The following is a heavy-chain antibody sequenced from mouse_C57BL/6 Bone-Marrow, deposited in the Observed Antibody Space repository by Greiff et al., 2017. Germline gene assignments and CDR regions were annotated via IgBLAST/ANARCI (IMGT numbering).Heavy chain of an antibody. J-gene: IGHJ3*01. Sequence: EVQGVESGGGLVQPGESLKLSCESNEYEFPSHDMSWVRKTPEKRLELVAAINSDGGSTYYPDTLERRFIISRDNTKKTLYLQMSSLRSEDTALYYCASEGPMITTVAYWGQGTLVTVSA. CDR2: INSDGGST. CDR3: ASEGPMITTVAY. CDR1: EYEFPSHD. D-gene: IGHD2-4*01. V-gene: IGHV5-2*01.